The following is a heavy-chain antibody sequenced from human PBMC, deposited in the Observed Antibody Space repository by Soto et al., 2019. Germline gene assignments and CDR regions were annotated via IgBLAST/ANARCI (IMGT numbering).Heavy chain of an antibody. CDR1: GGSISSYY. CDR2: IYYSGST. Sequence: PSETLSLTCTVSGGSISSYYWSWIRQPPGKGLEWIGYIYYSGSTNYNPSLKSRVTISVDTSKNQFSLKLSSVTAADTAVYYCARHVTTIAGTCDLYDYCGRRTPVTGSA. CDR3: ARHVTTIAGTCDLYDY. D-gene: IGHD6-13*01. J-gene: IGHJ4*02. V-gene: IGHV4-59*08.